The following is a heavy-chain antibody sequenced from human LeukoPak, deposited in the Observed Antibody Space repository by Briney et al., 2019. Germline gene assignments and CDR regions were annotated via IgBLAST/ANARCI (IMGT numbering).Heavy chain of an antibody. CDR1: GDSISSSDNY. CDR3: ARSQGYSYAYFDY. D-gene: IGHD5-18*01. V-gene: IGHV4-61*05. Sequence: SETLSLTCTVSGDSISSSDNYWGWIRQPPGKGLEWIGYIYYSGSTNYNPSLKSRVTISVDTSKNLFSLKLSSVTAADTAVYYCARSQGYSYAYFDYWGQGTLVTVSS. CDR2: IYYSGST. J-gene: IGHJ4*02.